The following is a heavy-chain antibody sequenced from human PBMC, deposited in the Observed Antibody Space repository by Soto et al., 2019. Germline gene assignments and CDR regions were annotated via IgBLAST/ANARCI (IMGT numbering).Heavy chain of an antibody. J-gene: IGHJ4*02. Sequence: GGSLRLSCVASGFTFDDYAMHWVRQGPGKGLEWVAGITCNSGKIVYADSVKGRFTISRDNAKTSLFLQMNSLRVEDTAFYHCAKCLGFLEWRFDYWGQGTLVTVSS. CDR3: AKCLGFLEWRFDY. CDR1: GFTFDDYA. V-gene: IGHV3-9*01. CDR2: ITCNSGKI. D-gene: IGHD3-3*01.